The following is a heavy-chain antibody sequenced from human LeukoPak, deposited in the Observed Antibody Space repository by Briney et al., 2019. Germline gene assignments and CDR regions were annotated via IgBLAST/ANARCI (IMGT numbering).Heavy chain of an antibody. V-gene: IGHV3-74*01. D-gene: IGHD3-10*01. CDR3: TRSRDYNAGSYPGF. Sequence: GGSLRLSCAASGFTFSIDWMHWVRQAPGKGRGWVSRINHDGSSAIYADSVKGRFTTSRDNAKNKLYLQMNSLRAEDTAVYYCTRSRDYNAGSYPGFWGQGILVTVSS. CDR1: GFTFSIDW. CDR2: INHDGSSA. J-gene: IGHJ4*02.